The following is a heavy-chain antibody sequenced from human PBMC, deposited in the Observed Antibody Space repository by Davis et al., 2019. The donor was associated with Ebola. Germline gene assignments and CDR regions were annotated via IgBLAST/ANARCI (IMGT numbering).Heavy chain of an antibody. J-gene: IGHJ4*02. Sequence: MPSETLSLTCTVSGGSISSSSYYWGWIRQPPGKGLEWIGEINHSGSTNYNPSLKSRVTMSVDTSKNLFSLRLSSVTAADTAVYYCTRSGSYRLNFDFWGQGTLVTVSS. CDR2: INHSGST. D-gene: IGHD1-26*01. CDR1: GGSISSSSYY. V-gene: IGHV4-39*07. CDR3: TRSGSYRLNFDF.